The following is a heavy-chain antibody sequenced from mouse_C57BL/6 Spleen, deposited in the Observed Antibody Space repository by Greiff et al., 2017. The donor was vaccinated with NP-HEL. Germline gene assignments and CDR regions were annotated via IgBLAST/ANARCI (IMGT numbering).Heavy chain of an antibody. J-gene: IGHJ3*01. Sequence: VQLQQPGAELVKPGASVKMSCKASGYTFTSYWITWVKQRPGQGLEWIGDIYPGCGSTNYNEKFKSKATLTVDTSSSTAYMQISSLASEDSAVYYGARRVRGEGWFAYWGQGTLVTVSA. CDR2: IYPGCGST. CDR1: GYTFTSYW. V-gene: IGHV1-55*01. CDR3: ARRVRGEGWFAY.